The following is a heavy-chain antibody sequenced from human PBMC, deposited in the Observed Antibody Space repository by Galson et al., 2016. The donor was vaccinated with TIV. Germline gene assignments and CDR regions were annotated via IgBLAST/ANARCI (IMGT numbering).Heavy chain of an antibody. J-gene: IGHJ4*02. CDR2: FDPEAGRT. V-gene: IGHV1-24*01. D-gene: IGHD3-22*01. CDR3: ATVAWFPGLSLDS. Sequence: GFDPEAGRTIYAQKFHGRVTVTEGTDTDTAYMELNNLRSDDTAVYYCATVAWFPGLSLDSWGQGTLVIVSS.